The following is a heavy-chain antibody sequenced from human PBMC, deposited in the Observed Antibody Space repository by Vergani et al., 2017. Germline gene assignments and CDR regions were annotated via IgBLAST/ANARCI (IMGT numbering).Heavy chain of an antibody. V-gene: IGHV3-11*06. CDR3: ARGAPSIVDYYYYYGMDV. CDR2: ISSSSSYT. D-gene: IGHD6-6*01. J-gene: IGHJ6*02. Sequence: VQLVESGGGLVQPGKSLRLSCVASGFTLSDYYMSWIRQAPGKGLEWVSYISSSSSYTNYADSVKGRFTISRDNAKNSLYLQMNSLRAEDTAVYYCARGAPSIVDYYYYYGMDVWGQGTTVTVSS. CDR1: GFTLSDYY.